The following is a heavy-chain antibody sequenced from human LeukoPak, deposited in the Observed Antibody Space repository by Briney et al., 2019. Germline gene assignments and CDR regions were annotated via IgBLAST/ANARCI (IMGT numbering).Heavy chain of an antibody. CDR3: ARATGYCSGGSCHRDPFDY. CDR2: ISSSSSYI. CDR1: GFTFSSYI. V-gene: IGHV3-21*01. D-gene: IGHD2-15*01. J-gene: IGHJ4*02. Sequence: PGGSLRLSCAASGFTFSSYIMNWVRQAPGKGLEWVSSISSSSSYIYYADSVKGRFTISRDNAKNSLYLQMNSLRAEDTAVYYCARATGYCSGGSCHRDPFDYWGQGTLVTVSS.